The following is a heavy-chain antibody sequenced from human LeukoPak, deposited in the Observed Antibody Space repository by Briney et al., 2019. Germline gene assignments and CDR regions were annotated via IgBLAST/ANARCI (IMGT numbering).Heavy chain of an antibody. CDR1: GFSLSTSGGG. CDR2: IYWNDDK. J-gene: IGHJ3*02. V-gene: IGHV2-5*01. Sequence: SGPTQVKPTQTLTLTCTFSGFSLSTSGGGVGWIRQPPGKALEWLALIYWNDDKRYSPSLKSRLTITKDTSKNQVVLTMTNMDPVDTATYYCAHGVERLRGRRAFDIWGQGTMVTVSS. D-gene: IGHD5-12*01. CDR3: AHGVERLRGRRAFDI.